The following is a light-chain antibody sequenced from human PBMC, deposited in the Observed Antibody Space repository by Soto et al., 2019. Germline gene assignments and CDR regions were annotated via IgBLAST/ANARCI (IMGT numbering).Light chain of an antibody. J-gene: IGLJ3*02. CDR1: SSDVGGYNY. V-gene: IGLV2-14*03. Sequence: QSALTQPASVSGSPGQSITISCTGTSSDVGGYNYVSWFQQHPGKAPKLKIYEVSNRPSGVSNRFSGSKSGYTASLTISELQAEDEDDDYCTSFTSGSTGVFGGGTKLTVL. CDR2: EVS. CDR3: TSFTSGSTGV.